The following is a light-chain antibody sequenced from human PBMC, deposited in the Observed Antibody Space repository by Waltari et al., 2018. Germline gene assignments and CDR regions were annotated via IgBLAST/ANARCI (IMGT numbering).Light chain of an antibody. Sequence: NFMLTQPHSVSESPGKTNTISCTPSSGRIGRGYVPGYQQRPGRAPTTMIYEDKKRPSGVPDRFSGSIDSSSNSASLTISGLKTEDEADYYCQSFDSTNPWVFGGGTKLTVL. J-gene: IGLJ3*02. CDR3: QSFDSTNPWV. CDR1: SGRIGRGY. V-gene: IGLV6-57*03. CDR2: EDK.